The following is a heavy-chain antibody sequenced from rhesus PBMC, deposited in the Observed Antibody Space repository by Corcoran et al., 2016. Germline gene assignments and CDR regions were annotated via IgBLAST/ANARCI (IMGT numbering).Heavy chain of an antibody. Sequence: QVQLQESGPGVVKPSETLSLTCAVSGGSISDSYRWSWIRQPPGKGLEWIGYIYGSSTSPNYNPSLKSRFTIYKNTSKNQFSLKLSSVTAADTAVYYCARATAGTVKVVDYWGQGVLVTVSS. CDR1: GGSISDSYR. D-gene: IGHD5-24*01. CDR3: ARATAGTVKVVDY. J-gene: IGHJ4*01. CDR2: IYGSSTSP. V-gene: IGHV4S10*01.